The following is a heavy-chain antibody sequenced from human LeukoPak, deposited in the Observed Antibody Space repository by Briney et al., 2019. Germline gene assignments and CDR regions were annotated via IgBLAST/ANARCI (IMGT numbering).Heavy chain of an antibody. CDR1: GFTFSSYW. CDR2: IYSGGST. Sequence: GGSLRLSCTASGFTFSSYWMSWVRQAPGKGLEWVSVIYSGGSTYYADSVKGRFTISRDNSKNTLYLQMNSLRAEDTAVYYCARRYSSGEFDPWGQGTLVTVSS. J-gene: IGHJ5*02. D-gene: IGHD6-19*01. V-gene: IGHV3-53*01. CDR3: ARRYSSGEFDP.